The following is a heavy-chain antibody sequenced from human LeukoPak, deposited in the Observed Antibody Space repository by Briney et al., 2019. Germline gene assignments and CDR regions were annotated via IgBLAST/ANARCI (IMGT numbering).Heavy chain of an antibody. V-gene: IGHV1-18*01. J-gene: IGHJ6*02. CDR2: ISTYNGNT. CDR1: GYTWTSYG. D-gene: IGHD3-3*01. CDR3: ARDRRFLEWLLLGYYYYGMDV. Sequence: ASVKVSCKASGYTWTSYGISWVRQATGQGLEWMGWISTYNGNTNYAQKLQGRVTMTTDTSTSTAYMELRSLRSDDTAVYYCARDRRFLEWLLLGYYYYGMDVWGQGTTVTVSS.